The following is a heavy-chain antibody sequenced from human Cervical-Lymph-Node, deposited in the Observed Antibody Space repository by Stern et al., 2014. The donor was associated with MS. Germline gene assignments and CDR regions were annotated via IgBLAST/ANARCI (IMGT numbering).Heavy chain of an antibody. CDR1: ENIFSTYW. Sequence: EVQLLESGAEVKKPGESLKISCKGSENIFSTYWIAWVRQMPGKGLEWMGGIYPGDSETTYNPAFQGQVTISVDKSINTVYLQWSSLKASDTGMYYTATVGPLAGAYYTAFDVWGQGTTVTVSS. CDR2: IYPGDSET. CDR3: ATVGPLAGAYYTAFDV. J-gene: IGHJ6*02. V-gene: IGHV5-51*01. D-gene: IGHD6-19*01.